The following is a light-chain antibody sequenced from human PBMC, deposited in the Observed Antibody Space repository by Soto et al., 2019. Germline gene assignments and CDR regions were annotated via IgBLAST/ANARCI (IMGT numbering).Light chain of an antibody. Sequence: QSALTQPASVSGSPGQSITISCTGTSSDVGGYNYVSWYQQHSGKAPKLMVYDVTKRPSGVSYRFSGSKSGNTASLTISGLQAEDEADYYCSSYTNRRTIIFGGGTQLTVL. CDR1: SSDVGGYNY. CDR3: SSYTNRRTII. CDR2: DVT. J-gene: IGLJ2*01. V-gene: IGLV2-14*01.